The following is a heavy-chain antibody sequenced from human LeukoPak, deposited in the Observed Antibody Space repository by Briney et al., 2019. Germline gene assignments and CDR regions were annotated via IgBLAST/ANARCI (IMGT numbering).Heavy chain of an antibody. CDR1: GFTFSSYS. J-gene: IGHJ5*02. D-gene: IGHD2-2*01. V-gene: IGHV3-21*01. CDR2: ISSSSSYI. Sequence: GGSLRLSCAASGFTFSSYSMTWVRQAPGKGLEWVSSISSSSSYIYYADSVKGRFTISRDNSKNSLYLQMNSLRAEDTAVYYCARDSCSSTSCFPTFDPWGQGTLVTVSS. CDR3: ARDSCSSTSCFPTFDP.